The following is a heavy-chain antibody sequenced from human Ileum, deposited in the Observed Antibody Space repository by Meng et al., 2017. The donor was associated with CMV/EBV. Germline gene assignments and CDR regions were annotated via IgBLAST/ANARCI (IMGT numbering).Heavy chain of an antibody. J-gene: IGHJ6*02. Sequence: GGPLRLSCAAPGFTFDDYGMSWVRQAPGKGLEGVSGINRNGGRTGYADSVKGRFTISRDNAKNSLYLQMNSLRGEDMAVYYCARVGVSIPAAICHYYGMDVWGQGTTVTVSS. CDR3: ARVGVSIPAAICHYYGMDV. D-gene: IGHD2-2*01. CDR2: INRNGGRT. CDR1: GFTFDDYG. V-gene: IGHV3-20*04.